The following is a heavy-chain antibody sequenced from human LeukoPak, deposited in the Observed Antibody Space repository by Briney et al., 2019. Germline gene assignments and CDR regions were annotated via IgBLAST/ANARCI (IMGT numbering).Heavy chain of an antibody. D-gene: IGHD3-3*01. CDR2: ISSSSSFI. Sequence: GGSLRLSCAASGFAFRSYSMHWVCQAPGKGLEWVSSISSSSSFIYYADSVKGRFTISRDNAKNSVFLQMNSLRVEDTAVYYCARDFRITIFSYGMDVWGQGTTVTVSS. CDR3: ARDFRITIFSYGMDV. CDR1: GFAFRSYS. V-gene: IGHV3-21*01. J-gene: IGHJ6*02.